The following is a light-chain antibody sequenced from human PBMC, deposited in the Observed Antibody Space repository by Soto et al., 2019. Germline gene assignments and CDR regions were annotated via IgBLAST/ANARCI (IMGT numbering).Light chain of an antibody. CDR2: GAS. J-gene: IGKJ4*01. CDR3: QQYGSSPPLT. CDR1: RSVSSSF. V-gene: IGKV3-20*01. Sequence: EMVLTQSPGTLSLSPGGRATLSCRASRSVSSSFLAWYQQKPGQAPRLLIYGASSRATGIPDRFSGSGSGTDFTLTISRLEPEDFAVYYCQQYGSSPPLTFGGGTKVEIK.